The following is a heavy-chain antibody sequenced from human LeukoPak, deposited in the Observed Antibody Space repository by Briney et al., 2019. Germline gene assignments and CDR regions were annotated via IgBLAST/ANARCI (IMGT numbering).Heavy chain of an antibody. V-gene: IGHV4-34*01. CDR3: ARGGGLRWLYYYMDV. Sequence: SETLSLTCAVYGGSFSDYSWTWIRQPPGKGLEWIGEINQSGGTNHNPSLMSRVIMSVDTSKNQISLKVNSVTAADTAVYFCARGGGLRWLYYYMDVWGRGTTVTVSS. CDR1: GGSFSDYS. CDR2: INQSGGT. J-gene: IGHJ6*03. D-gene: IGHD3-10*01.